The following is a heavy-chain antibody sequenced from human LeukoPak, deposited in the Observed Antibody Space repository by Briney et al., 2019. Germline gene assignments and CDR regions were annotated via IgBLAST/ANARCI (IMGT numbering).Heavy chain of an antibody. CDR3: ATGGSSSGWYEPPNY. Sequence: ASVKVSCKVSGYTITELSMHWVRQAPGKGLEWMGGFDPEDGETIYAQKFQGRVTMTEDTSTDTAYMELSSLRSEDTAVYYCATGGSSSGWYEPPNYWGQGTLVTVSS. V-gene: IGHV1-24*01. J-gene: IGHJ4*02. CDR2: FDPEDGET. CDR1: GYTITELS. D-gene: IGHD6-19*01.